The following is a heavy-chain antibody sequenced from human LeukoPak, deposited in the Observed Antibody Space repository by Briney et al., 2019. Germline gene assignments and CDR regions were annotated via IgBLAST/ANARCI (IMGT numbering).Heavy chain of an antibody. D-gene: IGHD1-20*01. Sequence: SETLSLTCTVSGGSISSYYWSWIRQPPGKGLEWIGYIYYGGSTNYNPSLRSRVTISVDTSKNQFSLKLSSVTAADTAVYYCARVPFYNWNPPEQYYFDYWGQGTLVTVSS. CDR2: IYYGGST. J-gene: IGHJ4*02. CDR3: ARVPFYNWNPPEQYYFDY. CDR1: GGSISSYY. V-gene: IGHV4-59*01.